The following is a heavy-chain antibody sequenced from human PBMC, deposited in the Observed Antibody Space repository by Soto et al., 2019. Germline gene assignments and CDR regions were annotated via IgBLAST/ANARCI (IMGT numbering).Heavy chain of an antibody. J-gene: IGHJ4*02. V-gene: IGHV3-33*01. CDR2: ICYDGSNK. CDR1: GFTFSSFG. CDR3: ARDRVGYFDY. Sequence: QVQLVESGGGVVQPGRSLSLSCAASGFTFSSFGMHWVRQAPGKGLEWVPVICYDGSNKYYADSVKGRSTISRDNSKNTLYLQMNSLRAEDTAVYYCARDRVGYFDYWGQGTLVTVSS.